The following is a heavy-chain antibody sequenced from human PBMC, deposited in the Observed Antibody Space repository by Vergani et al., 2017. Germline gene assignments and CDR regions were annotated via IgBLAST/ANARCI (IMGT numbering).Heavy chain of an antibody. D-gene: IGHD2-15*01. J-gene: IGHJ4*02. CDR1: GFTFDDYT. CDR2: ISWDGGST. Sequence: EVQLVESGGVVVQPGGSLRLSCAASGFTFDDYTMHWVRQAPGKGLEWVSLISWDGGSTYYADSVKGRFTISRDNSKNSLYLQMNSLRAEDTAVYYCAKVPGYCSGGSCLEDYWGQGTLVTVSS. CDR3: AKVPGYCSGGSCLEDY. V-gene: IGHV3-43*01.